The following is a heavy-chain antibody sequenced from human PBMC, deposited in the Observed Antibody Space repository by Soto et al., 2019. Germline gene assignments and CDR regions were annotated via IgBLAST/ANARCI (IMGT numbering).Heavy chain of an antibody. D-gene: IGHD3-9*01. V-gene: IGHV1-18*01. Sequence: GASVKVSCKASGYTFTSYGISWVQQAPGQGLEWMGWISAYNGNTNYAQKLQGRVTMTTDTSTSTAYMELRSLRSDDTAVYYCARVNYDILTGYYSGYYFDYWGQGTLVTVSS. CDR3: ARVNYDILTGYYSGYYFDY. J-gene: IGHJ4*02. CDR2: ISAYNGNT. CDR1: GYTFTSYG.